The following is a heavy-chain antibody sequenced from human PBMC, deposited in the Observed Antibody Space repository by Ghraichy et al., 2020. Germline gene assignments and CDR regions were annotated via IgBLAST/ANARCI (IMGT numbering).Heavy chain of an antibody. CDR3: ARGDGYCSGGSCYSDETAMGSGRGNYYYYGMDV. V-gene: IGHV1-69*13. CDR1: GGTFSSYA. D-gene: IGHD2-15*01. CDR2: IIPIFGTA. J-gene: IGHJ6*02. Sequence: VKVSCKASGGTFSSYAIGWVRQAPGQGLEWMGGIIPIFGTANYAQKFQGRVTITADESTSTAYMELSSLRSEDTAVYYCARGDGYCSGGSCYSDETAMGSGRGNYYYYGMDVWGQGTTVTVSS.